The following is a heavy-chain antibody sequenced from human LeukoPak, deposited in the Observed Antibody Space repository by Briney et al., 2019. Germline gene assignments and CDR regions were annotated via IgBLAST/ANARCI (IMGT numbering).Heavy chain of an antibody. CDR2: ISGSGGST. CDR1: GFTFTTYA. D-gene: IGHD2-2*01. J-gene: IGHJ4*02. CDR3: AKQVPTAYVDY. Sequence: GGSLRLSCAASGFTFTTYAMSWVRQAPGKGPEWVSAISGSGGSTYYADSVRGRFTIYRDNPKNTLYLQMNSLRAEDTAVYYCAKQVPTAYVDYWGQGTLVTVSS. V-gene: IGHV3-23*01.